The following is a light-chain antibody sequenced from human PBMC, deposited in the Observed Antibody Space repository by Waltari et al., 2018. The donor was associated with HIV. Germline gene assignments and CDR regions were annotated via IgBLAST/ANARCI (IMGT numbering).Light chain of an antibody. CDR1: QSVLYSSNNKNY. CDR2: GAS. Sequence: DIVMTQSPDSLAVSLGERATINCKSSQSVLYSSNNKNYLAWYQQKPGQPPKLLIYGASTRESGVPDRFSGSGSGTDFTLTISSLQAEDVAVYYCQQYYSTVTFGQGTKVEIK. V-gene: IGKV4-1*01. CDR3: QQYYSTVT. J-gene: IGKJ1*01.